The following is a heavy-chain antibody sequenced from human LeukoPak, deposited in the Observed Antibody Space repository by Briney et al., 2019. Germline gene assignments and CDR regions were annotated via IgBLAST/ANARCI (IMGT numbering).Heavy chain of an antibody. J-gene: IGHJ3*02. CDR3: VRNWNYAFDI. CDR2: IYYSGST. D-gene: IGHD1-7*01. CDR1: GGSLSFDY. V-gene: IGHV4-59*01. Sequence: SETLSLTCTVSGGSLSFDYWSWIRQPPGKGLEWMGYIYYSGSTNLNPTLKSRVTISVDTSKNQFSLRLTSVTAADTAVYYCVRNWNYAFDIWGRGTMVTVSS.